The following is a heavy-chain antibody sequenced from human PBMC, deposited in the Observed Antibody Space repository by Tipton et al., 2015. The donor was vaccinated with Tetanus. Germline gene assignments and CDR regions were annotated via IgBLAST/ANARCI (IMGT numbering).Heavy chain of an antibody. CDR1: GDSVSGYY. Sequence: TLSLTCTVSGDSVSGYYWSWIRQPPGKGLEWVGYVYYTGDTNYNPSLKSRVTISVDRSSDQFSLRWTSVTAADTAIYYCVRAPYNSPGKYYFDYWGQGTLVTVSS. D-gene: IGHD1-1*01. CDR2: VYYTGDT. CDR3: VRAPYNSPGKYYFDY. J-gene: IGHJ4*02. V-gene: IGHV4-59*02.